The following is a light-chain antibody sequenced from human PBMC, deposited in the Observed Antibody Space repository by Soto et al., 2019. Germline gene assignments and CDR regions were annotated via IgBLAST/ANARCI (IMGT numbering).Light chain of an antibody. Sequence: QSVLTQPASVSGSPGQSITISCTGTSSDVGGYNYVSWYQQHPGKAPKFIIYDVSNRPSGVSNRFSGSKSGNTASLTISGLQAEDEADYYCSSYTTSNTRQTVFGTGTKLTVL. CDR2: DVS. CDR1: SSDVGGYNY. CDR3: SSYTTSNTRQTV. J-gene: IGLJ1*01. V-gene: IGLV2-14*01.